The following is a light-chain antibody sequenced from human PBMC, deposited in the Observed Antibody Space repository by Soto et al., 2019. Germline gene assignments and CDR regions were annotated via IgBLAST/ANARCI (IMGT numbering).Light chain of an antibody. CDR2: YDD. CDR1: TSNIGSNS. Sequence: QSVLTQPPSVSAAPRQRVTISCSGSTSNIGSNSVNWYQQRPGRAPKLLIYYDDLLPSGVSDRFSGSKSGTSASLTISGLQSDDEADFYCATWDDSLNALVFGGGTKLTVL. V-gene: IGLV1-36*01. J-gene: IGLJ3*02. CDR3: ATWDDSLNALV.